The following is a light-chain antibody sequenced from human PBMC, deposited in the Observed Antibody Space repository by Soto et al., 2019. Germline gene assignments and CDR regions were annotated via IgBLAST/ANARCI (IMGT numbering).Light chain of an antibody. Sequence: DIQMTQSPSSLTASVGDRVTITCRASQSISSYLNWYQQKPGKAPKLLIYAASSLQSGVSSRFSGSGSGTDFTLTISSPQPEDFATYYCQHSYSPPYTFGQGTKLEIK. V-gene: IGKV1-39*01. J-gene: IGKJ2*01. CDR2: AAS. CDR3: QHSYSPPYT. CDR1: QSISSY.